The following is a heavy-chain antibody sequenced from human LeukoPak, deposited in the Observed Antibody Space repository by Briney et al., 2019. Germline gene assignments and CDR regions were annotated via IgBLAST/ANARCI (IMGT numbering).Heavy chain of an antibody. CDR1: GASISSYY. CDR3: ARVGHIVAAGTYDW. D-gene: IGHD6-13*01. CDR2: ISYSGSP. Sequence: PSETLPLTCTVSGASISSYYWSWIRQPPGKGLEWIGYISYSGSPNYNPSLKSRVTISADTSKNQFSLNLSSVTAADTAVYYCARVGHIVAAGTYDWWGQGTLVTVSS. J-gene: IGHJ4*02. V-gene: IGHV4-59*08.